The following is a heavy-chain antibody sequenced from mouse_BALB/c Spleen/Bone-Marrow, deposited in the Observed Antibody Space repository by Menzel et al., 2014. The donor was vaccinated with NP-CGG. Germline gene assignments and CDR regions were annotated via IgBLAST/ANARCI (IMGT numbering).Heavy chain of an antibody. CDR2: INPGSGGT. CDR3: ARDGDYDEGYAMDY. Sequence: VHLVESGAELVRPGTSVKVSCKASGYALTNYLIEWVKQRPGQGLEWIGVINPGSGGTNYNEKFKGKATLTADKSSSTAYMQLSSLTSDDSAVYFCARDGDYDEGYAMDYWGQGTSVTVSS. V-gene: IGHV1-54*01. CDR1: GYALTNYL. J-gene: IGHJ4*01. D-gene: IGHD2-4*01.